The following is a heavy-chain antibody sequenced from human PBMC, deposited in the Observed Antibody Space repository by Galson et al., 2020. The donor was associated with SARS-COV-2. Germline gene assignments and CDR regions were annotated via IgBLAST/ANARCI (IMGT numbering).Heavy chain of an antibody. J-gene: IGHJ4*02. Sequence: GESLKISCAASGFTVSSNSMSWVRQAPGKGLEWVSLIYSGGRTSYADSVTGRFTISRDNSKNTVYLQLNSLRAEDTAVYYCARARDLGGYYYREDYYFDDWGQGTLVTVSS. D-gene: IGHD3-22*01. V-gene: IGHV3-53*01. CDR3: ARARDLGGYYYREDYYFDD. CDR2: IYSGGRT. CDR1: GFTVSSNS.